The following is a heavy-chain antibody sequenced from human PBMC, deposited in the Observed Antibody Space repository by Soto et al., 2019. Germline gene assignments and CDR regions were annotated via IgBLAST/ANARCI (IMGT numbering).Heavy chain of an antibody. J-gene: IGHJ4*02. CDR1: GGTFSSYA. CDR2: IIPIFGTA. Sequence: QVQLVQSGAEVKKPGSSVKVSCKASGGTFSSYAISWVRQSPGQGLEWMGGIIPIFGTANYAQKFQGRVTITAAESTSTAYMELSSLRSEDTAVYYCARAGITMVRGVPGDSFDYWGQGTLVTVSS. V-gene: IGHV1-69*01. CDR3: ARAGITMVRGVPGDSFDY. D-gene: IGHD3-10*01.